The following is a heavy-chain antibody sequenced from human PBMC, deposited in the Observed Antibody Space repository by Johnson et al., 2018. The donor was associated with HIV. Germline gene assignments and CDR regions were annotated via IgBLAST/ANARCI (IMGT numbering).Heavy chain of an antibody. CDR1: GFTFSTYG. CDR3: ARDYNGVFDV. CDR2: ISYDGSNK. J-gene: IGHJ3*01. D-gene: IGHD5-24*01. Sequence: QVQLVESGGGLVQPGGSLRLSCAASGFTFSTYGMHWVRQAPGKGLEWVAVISYDGSNKYYADSVKGRFTISRDNSKNTMSLQMNRLRAEDTALYYCARDYNGVFDVWGQGTLCTVSS. V-gene: IGHV3-30*03.